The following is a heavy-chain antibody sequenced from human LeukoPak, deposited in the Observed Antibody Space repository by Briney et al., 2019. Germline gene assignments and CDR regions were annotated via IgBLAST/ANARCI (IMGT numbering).Heavy chain of an antibody. V-gene: IGHV3-74*01. D-gene: IGHD4-17*01. CDR3: ARGGDDYGDYGTS. Sequence: QPGGSLRLSCAASGFTFSSYWMHWDRQAPGKGLVWVSRINSDGSSTTYADSVKGRFTISRDNAKNTLYLYMNSLRAEDTAVYYCARGGDDYGDYGTSWGQGTLVTVSS. J-gene: IGHJ5*02. CDR1: GFTFSSYW. CDR2: INSDGSST.